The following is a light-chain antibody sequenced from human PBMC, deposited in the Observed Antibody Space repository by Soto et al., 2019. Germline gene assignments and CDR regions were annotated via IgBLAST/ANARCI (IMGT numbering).Light chain of an antibody. CDR1: NSYIGNYNY. V-gene: IGLV2-11*01. CDR2: DVS. J-gene: IGLJ3*02. CDR3: CSYPGSHTWV. Sequence: QSALTQPRSVSGSPGQSVTISCTGTNSYIGNYNYVSWYQQHPGKAPKVMIYDVSKRPSGVPDRFSGSKSGNTASLTISGLQDEDEADYYCCSYPGSHTWVFGGGTNVTVL.